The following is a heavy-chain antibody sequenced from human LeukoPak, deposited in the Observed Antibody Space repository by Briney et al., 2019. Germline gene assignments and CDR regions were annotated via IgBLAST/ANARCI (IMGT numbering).Heavy chain of an antibody. D-gene: IGHD5-12*01. Sequence: PSETLSLTCTVSGGSISSYYWSWIRQPPGKGLEWIGYIYYSGSTNYNPSLKSRVTISVDTSKNQFSLKLSSVTAADTAVYYCARGGGDIVATNWFDPWGQGTLVTVSS. CDR1: GGSISSYY. J-gene: IGHJ5*02. V-gene: IGHV4-59*01. CDR3: ARGGGDIVATNWFDP. CDR2: IYYSGST.